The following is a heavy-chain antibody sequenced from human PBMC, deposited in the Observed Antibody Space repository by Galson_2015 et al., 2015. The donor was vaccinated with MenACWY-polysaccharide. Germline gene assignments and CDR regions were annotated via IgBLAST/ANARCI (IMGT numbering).Heavy chain of an antibody. V-gene: IGHV3-23*01. CDR1: GFTFSSYA. D-gene: IGHD2-2*01. CDR2: ISDSGGTT. J-gene: IGHJ4*02. Sequence: SLRLSCAASGFTFSSYAMSWVRQAPGKGPEWVSAISDSGGTTFYADSVKGRFTISRDDAKNTLYLQMNSLRAEDTAVYYCWVYCSSTSCYAGIPSGGQGTLVTVSS. CDR3: WVYCSSTSCYAGIPS.